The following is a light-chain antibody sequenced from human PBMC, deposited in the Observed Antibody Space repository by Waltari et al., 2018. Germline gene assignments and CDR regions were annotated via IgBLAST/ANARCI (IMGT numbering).Light chain of an antibody. J-gene: IGKJ4*01. Sequence: EIVLVQSPDTLSLSPGDRATLSCRASQSVISNSLAWYQQRPGQAPRLLIYGASNRATGIPDSFSGSGSGTDFSLTISGLEPEDFAVFYCQQYATSPRTFGGGTRVDIK. CDR3: QQYATSPRT. CDR1: QSVISNS. CDR2: GAS. V-gene: IGKV3-20*01.